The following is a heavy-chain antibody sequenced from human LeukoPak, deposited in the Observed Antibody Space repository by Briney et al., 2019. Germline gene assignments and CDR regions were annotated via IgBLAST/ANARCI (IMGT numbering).Heavy chain of an antibody. CDR2: ITSNGDKT. D-gene: IGHD1-26*01. CDR3: ARGGATTLFDY. V-gene: IGHV3-64*01. Sequence: GGSLRLSCAASGFTFISYAMHWVRQAPGKGLEYVSAITSNGDKTYYGNSVKGRFTISRDNSKNTLYLQTGSLSIEDVAVYYCARGGATTLFDYWGQGTLVTVSS. J-gene: IGHJ4*02. CDR1: GFTFISYA.